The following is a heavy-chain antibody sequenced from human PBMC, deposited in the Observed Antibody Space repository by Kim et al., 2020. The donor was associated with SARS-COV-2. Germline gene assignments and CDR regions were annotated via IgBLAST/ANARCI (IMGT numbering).Heavy chain of an antibody. D-gene: IGHD3-10*01. CDR2: IYYNGDT. J-gene: IGHJ5*02. Sequence: SETLSLTCRVSGGSVSSGSYYWNWIRQPPGKGLEWIGYIYYNGDTNYNPSLKSRVTISVDTSKNQFSLKLSSVTAADTAVYYCARGTGDWFDPWGQGTRVTVSS. CDR3: ARGTGDWFDP. CDR1: GGSVSSGSYY. V-gene: IGHV4-61*01.